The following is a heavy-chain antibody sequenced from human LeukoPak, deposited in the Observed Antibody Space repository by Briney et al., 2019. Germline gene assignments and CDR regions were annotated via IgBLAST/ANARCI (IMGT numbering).Heavy chain of an antibody. J-gene: IGHJ4*02. Sequence: PGGSLRLSRAASGFTVSSNYMSWVRQAPGKGLEWVSVIYSGGSTYYADSVKGRFTISRDNSKNTLYLQMNSLRAEDTAVYYCARGSHSYGLYYFDYWGQGTLVTVSS. D-gene: IGHD5-18*01. V-gene: IGHV3-66*02. CDR2: IYSGGST. CDR1: GFTVSSNY. CDR3: ARGSHSYGLYYFDY.